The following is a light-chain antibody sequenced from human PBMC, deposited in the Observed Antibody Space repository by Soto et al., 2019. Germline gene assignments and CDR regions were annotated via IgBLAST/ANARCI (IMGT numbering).Light chain of an antibody. CDR3: QQFNSYSGLT. CDR1: QSISSW. J-gene: IGKJ4*01. V-gene: IGKV1-5*03. CDR2: KAS. Sequence: DIQMTQSPSTLSASVGDRVIITCRARQSISSWLAWYQQKPGKAPKLLIYKASSLESGVPLRFSGSGSGTEFTLTISSLQPDDFATYYCQQFNSYSGLTFGGGTKVEIK.